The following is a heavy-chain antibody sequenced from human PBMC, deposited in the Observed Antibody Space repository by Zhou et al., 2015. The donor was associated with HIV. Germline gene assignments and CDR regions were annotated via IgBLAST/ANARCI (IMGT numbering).Heavy chain of an antibody. CDR3: ARDRPYDQPSGYYPYYYYYYMDV. CDR2: IIPIFGTA. D-gene: IGHD3-3*01. CDR1: GGTFSSYA. Sequence: QVQLVQSGAEVKKPGSSVKVSCKASGGTFSSYAISWVRQAPGQGLEWMGGIIPIFGTANYAQKFQGRVTITADESTSTAYMELSSLRSEDTAVYYCARDRPYDQPSGYYPYYYYYYMDVWGKGTTVTVSS. V-gene: IGHV1-69*01. J-gene: IGHJ6*03.